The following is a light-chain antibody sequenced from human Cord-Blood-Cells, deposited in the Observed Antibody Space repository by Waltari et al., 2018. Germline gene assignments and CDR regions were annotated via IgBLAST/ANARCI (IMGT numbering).Light chain of an antibody. CDR3: QQSYSTPRT. CDR1: QSISSY. J-gene: IGKJ4*01. Sequence: DIQMTQSPSSLSASVGDRVTITCRASQSISSYLNWYQPKPGKAPKVLIYAASSLQSGVPSRFSGSGSGTDFTLTISSLQPEDFATYYCQQSYSTPRTFGGGTKVEIK. CDR2: AAS. V-gene: IGKV1-39*01.